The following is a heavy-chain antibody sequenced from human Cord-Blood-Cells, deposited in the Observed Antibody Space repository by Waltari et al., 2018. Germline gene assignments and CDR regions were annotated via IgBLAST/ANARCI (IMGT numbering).Heavy chain of an antibody. J-gene: IGHJ4*02. V-gene: IGHV1-69*01. CDR1: GGTFSSYA. Sequence: QVQLVQSGAEVKKPGSSVKVSCKASGGTFSSYAISWVRPATGQGLEWMGGIIPSFGTANYAQKFQGRVTITADESTSTAYMELSSLRSEDTAVYYCARDEGIAAAGTMYYFDYWGQGTLVTVSS. CDR2: IIPSFGTA. CDR3: ARDEGIAAAGTMYYFDY. D-gene: IGHD6-13*01.